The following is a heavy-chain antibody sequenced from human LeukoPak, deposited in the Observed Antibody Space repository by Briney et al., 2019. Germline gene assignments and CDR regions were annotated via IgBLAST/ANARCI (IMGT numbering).Heavy chain of an antibody. J-gene: IGHJ4*02. Sequence: GASVKVSCKASGYTFTGYYIHWVRQAPGQGLEWMGWINPNSGGTNYAQKFQGRVTMTRDTSISTAYMELSRLRSDDTAVYYCAKDWLPLTTTGDYWGQGTLVTVSS. CDR3: AKDWLPLTTTGDY. CDR2: INPNSGGT. V-gene: IGHV1-2*02. CDR1: GYTFTGYY. D-gene: IGHD4/OR15-4a*01.